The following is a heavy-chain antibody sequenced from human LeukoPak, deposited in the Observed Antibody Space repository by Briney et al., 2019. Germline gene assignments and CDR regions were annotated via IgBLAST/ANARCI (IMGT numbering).Heavy chain of an antibody. V-gene: IGHV4-31*03. CDR3: AREMVRDVFDI. CDR2: VSSSGTT. D-gene: IGHD2-8*01. CDR1: GGSISRDGHY. Sequence: PSQTLSLTCTVSGGSISRDGHYWSWIRQYPGKGLESIGSVSSSGTTTYNPSLKSRVTISLDTSQNQFSLNLRSLTAADTAVYYCAREMVRDVFDIWGQGTMVTVSS. J-gene: IGHJ3*02.